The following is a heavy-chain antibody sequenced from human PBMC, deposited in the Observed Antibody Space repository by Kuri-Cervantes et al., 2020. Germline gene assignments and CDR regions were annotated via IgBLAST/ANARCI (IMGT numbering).Heavy chain of an antibody. CDR2: IIPIFGTA. D-gene: IGHD3-16*01. CDR3: ARGGKMYDPAAFDI. V-gene: IGHV1-69*06. J-gene: IGHJ3*02. CDR1: GGTFSSYA. Sequence: SVKVSCKASGGTFSSYAISWVRQAPGQGLEWMGGIIPIFGTANYAQKFQGRVTITADKSTSTAYMELSSLRSEDTAVYSCARGGKMYDPAAFDIWGQGTMVTVSS.